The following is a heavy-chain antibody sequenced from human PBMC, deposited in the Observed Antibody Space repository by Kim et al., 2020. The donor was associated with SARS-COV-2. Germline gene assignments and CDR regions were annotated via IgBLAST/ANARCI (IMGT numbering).Heavy chain of an antibody. V-gene: IGHV3-33*01. CDR2: NK. D-gene: IGHD4-17*01. Sequence: NKYYADSVKGRFTISRDNSKNPLYLQMNSLRAEDTAVYYCARDGDFTFDYWGQGTLVTVSS. CDR3: ARDGDFTFDY. J-gene: IGHJ4*02.